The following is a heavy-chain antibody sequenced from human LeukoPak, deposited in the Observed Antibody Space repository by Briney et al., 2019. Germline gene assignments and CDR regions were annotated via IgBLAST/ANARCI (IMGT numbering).Heavy chain of an antibody. D-gene: IGHD5-12*01. J-gene: IGHJ4*02. CDR1: GFTFKTFS. Sequence: GGSLRLSCAASGFTFKTFSMNWVRQAPGKGLEWVSSISDTSDKIYYTDSLKGRFSISRDNVKNSLYLEMNSLRAEDTAVYYCARVRSGYDISWFDYWGQGTLATVSS. V-gene: IGHV3-21*01. CDR3: ARVRSGYDISWFDY. CDR2: ISDTSDKI.